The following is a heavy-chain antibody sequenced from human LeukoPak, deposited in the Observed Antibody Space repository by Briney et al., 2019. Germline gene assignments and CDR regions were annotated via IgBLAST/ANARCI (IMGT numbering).Heavy chain of an antibody. CDR3: ARVGGH. V-gene: IGHV3-53*01. J-gene: IGHJ4*02. D-gene: IGHD3-10*01. CDR2: IYSGGST. CDR1: GLTVSRNY. Sequence: GGSLRLSCAASGLTVSRNYMSWVRQAPGKGLESVSVIYSGGSTYYADSVRGRFTISRDNAKNTLYLQMNSLRVEDTAVYYCARVGGHWGQGTLVTVSS.